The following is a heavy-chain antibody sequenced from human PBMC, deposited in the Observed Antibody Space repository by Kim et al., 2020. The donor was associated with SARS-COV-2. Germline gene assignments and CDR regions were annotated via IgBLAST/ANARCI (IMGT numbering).Heavy chain of an antibody. D-gene: IGHD3-10*01. Sequence: GESLKISCKGSGYSFTSYWIGWVRQMPGKGLEWMGIIYPGDSDTRYSPSFQGQVTISADKSISTAYLQWSSLKASDTAMYYCARHPSPVPFRGVIIGADNWFDPWGQGTLVTVSS. CDR1: GYSFTSYW. CDR2: IYPGDSDT. V-gene: IGHV5-51*01. CDR3: ARHPSPVPFRGVIIGADNWFDP. J-gene: IGHJ5*02.